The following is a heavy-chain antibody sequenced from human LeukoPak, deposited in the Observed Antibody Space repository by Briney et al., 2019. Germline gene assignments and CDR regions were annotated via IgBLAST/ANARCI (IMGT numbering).Heavy chain of an antibody. J-gene: IGHJ6*03. Sequence: GGSLRLSCAASGFRFDGYAMHWVRQAPGKGLEWLSGISWNSGTIAYADSVKGRFTISRDDAKNSLYLQMNSLRAEDTALYYCAKDIAPAVFYYMDVWGKGTTVIVSS. CDR2: ISWNSGTI. V-gene: IGHV3-9*01. CDR3: AKDIAPAVFYYMDV. CDR1: GFRFDGYA.